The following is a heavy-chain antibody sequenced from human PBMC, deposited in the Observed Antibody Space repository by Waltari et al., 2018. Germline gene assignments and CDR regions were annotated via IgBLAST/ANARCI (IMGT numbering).Heavy chain of an antibody. D-gene: IGHD4-4*01. Sequence: QVQLVQSGAEVKKPGASVKVSCKASGYTFTSYDINWVRQATGQGLEWMGWINPNSGNTGDAQKFQGRVTITRNTSISTAYMELSSLRSEDTAVYYCARQWLPRRNYGFDPWGQGTLVTVSS. CDR2: INPNSGNT. V-gene: IGHV1-8*03. CDR3: ARQWLPRRNYGFDP. J-gene: IGHJ5*02. CDR1: GYTFTSYD.